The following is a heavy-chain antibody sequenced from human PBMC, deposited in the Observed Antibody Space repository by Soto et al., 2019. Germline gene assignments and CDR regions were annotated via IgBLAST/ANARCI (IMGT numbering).Heavy chain of an antibody. J-gene: IGHJ4*02. CDR2: IIPIFGTA. D-gene: IGHD3-10*01. CDR1: GGTFGSYA. V-gene: IGHV1-69*06. CDR3: AIPAAFRGQYYFDY. Sequence: QVQLVQSGAEVKKPGSSVKVSCKASGGTFGSYAINWVRQAPGQGLEWMGGIIPIFGTANYAQKFQGRVTITADKSTSTAYMELSSLRSEDTAVYYCAIPAAFRGQYYFDYWGQGTLVTVSS.